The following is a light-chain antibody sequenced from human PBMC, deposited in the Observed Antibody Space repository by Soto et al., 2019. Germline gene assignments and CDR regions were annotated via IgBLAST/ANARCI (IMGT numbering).Light chain of an antibody. Sequence: QTVVTQEPSLTVSPGGTVTLTCASSTGEVTSGFYPNWFQQKPGQAPRALLYRTNNKHSWTPARFSGSLLGGKAALTLSGVQPEDEAEYYCLLYFDGTYVFGTGTKVTVL. J-gene: IGLJ1*01. CDR3: LLYFDGTYV. CDR2: RTN. V-gene: IGLV7-43*01. CDR1: TGEVTSGFY.